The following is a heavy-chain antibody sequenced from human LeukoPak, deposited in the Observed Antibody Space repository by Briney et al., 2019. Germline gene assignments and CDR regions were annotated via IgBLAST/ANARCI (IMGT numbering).Heavy chain of an antibody. CDR3: ARGMVNRKSQWNCSGGSCYQRWNREEVNYFDY. J-gene: IGHJ4*02. D-gene: IGHD2-15*01. CDR1: GFTFSSYG. V-gene: IGHV3-30*02. CDR2: IRYDGSNK. Sequence: GGSLRLSCAASGFTFSSYGMHWVRQAPGKGLEWVAFIRYDGSNKYYADSVKGRFTISRDNSKNTLYLQMNSLRDEDTAVYYCARGMVNRKSQWNCSGGSCYQRWNREEVNYFDYWGQGTLVTVSS.